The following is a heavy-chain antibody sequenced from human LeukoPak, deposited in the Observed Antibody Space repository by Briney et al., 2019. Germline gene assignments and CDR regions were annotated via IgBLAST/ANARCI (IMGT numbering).Heavy chain of an antibody. V-gene: IGHV4-38-2*01. Sequence: SETLSLTCAVSSGNSWDWMRQPPGKGLQWIGSVFQDGNTYYSPSLKSRVIISSDTSKNQFSLKLISVTAADTAVYYCARRYCNSGICYFYDYWGQGTLVTVSS. CDR2: VFQDGNT. D-gene: IGHD2-8*01. J-gene: IGHJ4*02. CDR1: SGNS. CDR3: ARRYCNSGICYFYDY.